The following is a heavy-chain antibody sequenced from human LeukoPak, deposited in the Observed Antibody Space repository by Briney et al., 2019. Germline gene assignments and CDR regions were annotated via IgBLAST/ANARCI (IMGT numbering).Heavy chain of an antibody. Sequence: ASVKVSCKASGYTFTTYALHWVRQAPGQRLEWMGWINTGNGNTKYSQKFQGRVTITRDTSASTAYMEVSSLRYEDTAVYYCARGPGSYRFDPWGQGTLVTVSS. CDR2: INTGNGNT. CDR1: GYTFTTYA. J-gene: IGHJ5*02. D-gene: IGHD3-10*01. CDR3: ARGPGSYRFDP. V-gene: IGHV1-3*04.